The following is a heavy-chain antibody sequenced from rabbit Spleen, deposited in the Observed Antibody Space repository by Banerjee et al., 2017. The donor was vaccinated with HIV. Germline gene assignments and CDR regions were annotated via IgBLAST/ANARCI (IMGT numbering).Heavy chain of an antibody. D-gene: IGHD4-1*01. CDR2: IDPIFGRT. CDR1: GFDFSNYG. CDR3: VREVAAKFNL. V-gene: IGHV1S47*01. Sequence: EQLVESGGGLVQPGGSLKLSCKASGFDFSNYGMSWVRQAPGKGLEWIGYIDPIFGRTYYASWVNGRFTISSHNAQNTLFLLLNSLTAADTATYFCVREVAAKFNLWGQGTLVTVS. J-gene: IGHJ4*01.